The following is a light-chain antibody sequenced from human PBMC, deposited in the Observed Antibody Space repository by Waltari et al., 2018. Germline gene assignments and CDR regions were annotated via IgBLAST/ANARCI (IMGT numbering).Light chain of an antibody. V-gene: IGLV2-14*01. J-gene: IGLJ2*01. CDR2: EVR. Sequence: QSALTQPASVSGSPGQSITISCTGTSRAIGRYNSVSWFQQHPGKAPKLMIYEVRNRPSGVSNRFSGSKSDYTASLTISGLQAEDEAVYFCNSFTSSNTVIFGGGTKLTV. CDR3: NSFTSSNTVI. CDR1: SRAIGRYNS.